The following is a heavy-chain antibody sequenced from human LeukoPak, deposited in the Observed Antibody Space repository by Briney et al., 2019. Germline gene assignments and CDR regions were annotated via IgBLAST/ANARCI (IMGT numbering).Heavy chain of an antibody. V-gene: IGHV3-53*01. CDR2: MYASGTT. D-gene: IGHD6-19*01. Sequence: PGGSLRLSCVVSGFTVSGNYMSWVRQAPGKGLEWVSIMYASGTTDYADSVKGRFTISRDNSKNTLYLQMSSLSVEDTAVYYCAREGGPYSSTLRGCWGQGTLVTVSS. CDR1: GFTVSGNY. J-gene: IGHJ4*02. CDR3: AREGGPYSSTLRGC.